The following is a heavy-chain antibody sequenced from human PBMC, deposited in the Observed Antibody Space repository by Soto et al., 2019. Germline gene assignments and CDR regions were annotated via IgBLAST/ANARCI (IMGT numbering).Heavy chain of an antibody. CDR1: GFTFSSYG. Sequence: QVQLVESGGGVVQPGRSLRLSCAASGFTFSSYGMHWVRQAPGKGLEWVAVIWYDGSNKYYADSVKGRFTISRDNSKNTLYLQMNSLRAEDTAVYYCAREYCISTRCPPRGMDVWGQGTTVTVSS. CDR2: IWYDGSNK. D-gene: IGHD2-2*01. V-gene: IGHV3-33*01. CDR3: AREYCISTRCPPRGMDV. J-gene: IGHJ6*02.